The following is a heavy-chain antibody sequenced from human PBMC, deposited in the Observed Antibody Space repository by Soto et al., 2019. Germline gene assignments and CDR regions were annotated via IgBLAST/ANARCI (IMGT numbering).Heavy chain of an antibody. CDR2: IWHRGST. CDR1: GVSITSNNW. D-gene: IGHD6-13*01. V-gene: IGHV4-4*02. Sequence: SETLSLTCGVSGVSITSNNWWTWVRQSPGQGLEWIGEIWHRGSTNNNPSLKSRVTMSVDKSKNQFSLRLASVTAADTAVYFCARGRGVDLEQTTLSSSWYFDYWGQGTQVTVSS. J-gene: IGHJ4*02. CDR3: ARGRGVDLEQTTLSSSWYFDY.